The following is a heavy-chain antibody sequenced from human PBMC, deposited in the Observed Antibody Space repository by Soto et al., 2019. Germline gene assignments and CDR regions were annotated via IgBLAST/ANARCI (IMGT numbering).Heavy chain of an antibody. J-gene: IGHJ6*02. CDR2: IYYSGST. Sequence: QVQLQESGPGLVKPSETLSLTCTVSGGSISSYYWSWIRQPPGKGLEWIGYIYYSGSTNYNPSLKSRVTISVDRSKNQFSLKLSSVTTADTAVYYCARGDAGYYGMDVWGQGTTVTVSS. CDR3: ARGDAGYYGMDV. CDR1: GGSISSYY. V-gene: IGHV4-59*12.